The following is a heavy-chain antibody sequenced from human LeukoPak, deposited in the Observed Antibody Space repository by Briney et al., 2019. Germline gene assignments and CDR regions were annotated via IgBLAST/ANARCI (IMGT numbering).Heavy chain of an antibody. Sequence: GRSLRLSCTASGFTFGDYAMDWVRQAPGKGLEWVGFIRSKAYGGTTEYAASVKGRFTISRDDSKSIAYLQMNSLKTEDTAVYYCSRGSAEATAKFDYWGQGTPVTLSS. CDR3: SRGSAEATAKFDY. D-gene: IGHD2-21*02. J-gene: IGHJ4*02. V-gene: IGHV3-49*04. CDR1: GFTFGDYA. CDR2: IRSKAYGGTT.